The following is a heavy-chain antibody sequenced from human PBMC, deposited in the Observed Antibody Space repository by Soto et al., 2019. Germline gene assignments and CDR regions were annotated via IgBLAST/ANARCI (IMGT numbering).Heavy chain of an antibody. J-gene: IGHJ5*02. V-gene: IGHV3-21*01. CDR1: GFTFSSYS. CDR2: ISSSSSYI. CDR3: ARDGNSNEQGGWFDP. D-gene: IGHD4-4*01. Sequence: GGSLRLSCAASGFTFSSYSMNWVRQAPGKGLEWVSSISSSSSYIYYADSVKGRFTISRDNAKNSLYLQMNSLRAEDTAVYYCARDGNSNEQGGWFDPWGQGTLVTVSS.